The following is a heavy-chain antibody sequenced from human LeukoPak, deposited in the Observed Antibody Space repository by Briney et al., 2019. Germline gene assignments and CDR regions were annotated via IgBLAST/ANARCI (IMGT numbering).Heavy chain of an antibody. D-gene: IGHD6-19*01. CDR3: ARVRTWVAVTGPFDY. CDR1: GFTFSSYW. J-gene: IGHJ4*02. CDR2: IKHDGSET. V-gene: IGHV3-7*01. Sequence: GGSLRLSCAASGFTFSSYWMTWVRQAPGKGLEWVSNIKHDGSETYYVDSVKGRSTISRDNAKNSLYLQMNSLRAGDTAVYYCARVRTWVAVTGPFDYWGQRTPVTVSS.